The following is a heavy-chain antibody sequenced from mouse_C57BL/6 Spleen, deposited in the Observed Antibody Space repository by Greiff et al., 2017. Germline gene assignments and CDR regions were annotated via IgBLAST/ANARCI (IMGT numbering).Heavy chain of an antibody. J-gene: IGHJ2*01. Sequence: EVKVVESEGGLVQPGSSMKLSCTASGFTFSDYYMAWVRQVPEKGLEWVANINYDGSSTYYLDSLKSRFIISRDNAKNILYLQMSSLKSEDTATYYCARAKSGHYYGSSYFDYWGQGTTLTVSS. CDR1: GFTFSDYY. CDR3: ARAKSGHYYGSSYFDY. CDR2: INYDGSST. V-gene: IGHV5-16*01. D-gene: IGHD1-1*01.